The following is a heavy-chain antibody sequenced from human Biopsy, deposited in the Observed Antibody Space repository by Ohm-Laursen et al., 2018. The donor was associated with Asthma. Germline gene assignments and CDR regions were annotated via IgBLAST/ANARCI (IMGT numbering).Heavy chain of an antibody. J-gene: IGHJ5*02. CDR2: IHYSGST. CDR3: ARASVAASSNWFDP. D-gene: IGHD6-19*01. CDR1: GASIKTDDRY. Sequence: PSQTLSLTCTVSGASIKTDDRYWSWLRQPPGKGLEWFGFIHYSGSTSYNPSLKGGVTISVDTSKNQFSLKLSSVTAADTAVYYCARASVAASSNWFDPWGQGTLVTVSS. V-gene: IGHV4-30-4*01.